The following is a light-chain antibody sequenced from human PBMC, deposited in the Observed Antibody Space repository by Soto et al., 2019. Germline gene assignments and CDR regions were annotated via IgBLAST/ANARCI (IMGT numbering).Light chain of an antibody. J-gene: IGKJ1*01. CDR1: QSVKSN. V-gene: IGKV3-15*01. CDR2: GAS. Sequence: EIMMTQSPATLSVSPGERAILSCRASQSVKSNLAWYQQKPGQAPRLLIYGASTRATGIPARFSGSGSGTEFTLTISNLQSEDFAVYSCQHYNHWLWTFGQGTKVEIK. CDR3: QHYNHWLWT.